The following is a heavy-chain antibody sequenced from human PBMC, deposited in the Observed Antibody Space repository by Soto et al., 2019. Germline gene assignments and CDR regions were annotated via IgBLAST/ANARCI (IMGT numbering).Heavy chain of an antibody. Sequence: QGQLVQSGAEVKKPGSSVKVSCKASGGTFSSYAISWVRQAPGQGLEWMGGIIPIFGTANYAQKFQGRVTITADESTSTAYMELSSLRSEDTAVYYCASPASGWRGTDYYYYGMDVWGQGTTVTVSS. CDR3: ASPASGWRGTDYYYYGMDV. CDR2: IIPIFGTA. V-gene: IGHV1-69*01. D-gene: IGHD6-19*01. CDR1: GGTFSSYA. J-gene: IGHJ6*02.